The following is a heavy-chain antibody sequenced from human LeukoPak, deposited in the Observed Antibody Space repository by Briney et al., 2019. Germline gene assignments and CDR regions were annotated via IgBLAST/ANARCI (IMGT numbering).Heavy chain of an antibody. CDR2: ISYDGSNK. D-gene: IGHD5-18*01. J-gene: IGHJ6*02. Sequence: GGSLRLSCAASGFTFSSYAMHWVRQAPGKGLEWVAVISYDGSNKYYADSVKGRFTISRDNSNNTLYLQMNSLRAENTAVYYCARDPGYSYGHYYYYGMDVWGQGTTVTVSS. CDR3: ARDPGYSYGHYYYYGMDV. CDR1: GFTFSSYA. V-gene: IGHV3-30-3*01.